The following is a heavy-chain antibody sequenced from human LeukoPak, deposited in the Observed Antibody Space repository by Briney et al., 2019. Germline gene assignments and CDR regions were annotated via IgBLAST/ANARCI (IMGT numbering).Heavy chain of an antibody. Sequence: GGSLRLYCAASGITCSSYWMYWVRQAPGKGLVLVSGISGDGRSTRYADSVRGRFTISRDNSKDTLYLQMNSLRAEDTAVYYCASYNWNFLDDYWGQGALVTVSS. CDR1: GITCSSYW. CDR3: ASYNWNFLDDY. V-gene: IGHV3-74*01. CDR2: ISGDGRST. J-gene: IGHJ4*02. D-gene: IGHD1-7*01.